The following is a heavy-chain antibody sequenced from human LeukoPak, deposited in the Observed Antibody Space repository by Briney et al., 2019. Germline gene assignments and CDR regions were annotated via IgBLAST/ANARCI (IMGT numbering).Heavy chain of an antibody. D-gene: IGHD2-15*01. Sequence: SETLSLTCTVSGGSISRYYWSWLRRPPGKGLEWIGYVFHSGSTKYNPSLMSRVTISLDKSKKHFSLKLTSVTATDTAVYFCARHEGHCTGGDCYSNAFDVWGQGTMVTVSS. CDR2: VFHSGST. V-gene: IGHV4-59*08. J-gene: IGHJ3*01. CDR1: GGSISRYY. CDR3: ARHEGHCTGGDCYSNAFDV.